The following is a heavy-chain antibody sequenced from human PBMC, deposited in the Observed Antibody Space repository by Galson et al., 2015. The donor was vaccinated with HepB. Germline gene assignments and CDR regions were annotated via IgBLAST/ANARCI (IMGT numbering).Heavy chain of an antibody. V-gene: IGHV2-70*01. D-gene: IGHD1-1*01. Sequence: PALVKPTQTLTLTCTFSGFSLSTSGMCVSWIRQPPGKALEWLALIDWDDDKYYSTSLKTRLTISKDTSKNQVVLTMTNMDPVDTATYYCARTRYPVVYYYGMDVWGQGTTVTVSS. CDR3: ARTRYPVVYYYGMDV. CDR2: IDWDDDK. J-gene: IGHJ6*02. CDR1: GFSLSTSGMC.